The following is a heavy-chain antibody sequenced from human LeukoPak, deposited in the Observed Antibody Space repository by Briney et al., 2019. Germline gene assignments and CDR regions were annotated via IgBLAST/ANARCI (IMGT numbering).Heavy chain of an antibody. D-gene: IGHD6-13*01. CDR1: GYTFTSYA. Sequence: ASVKVSCKASGYTFTSYAMHWVRQAPGQRLEWMGWVNAGNGNTKYSQKFQGRVTITRDTSASTAYMELSSLRSEDTAVYYCARSGGSSSWSPFDYWGQGTLVTVSS. CDR2: VNAGNGNT. J-gene: IGHJ4*02. CDR3: ARSGGSSSWSPFDY. V-gene: IGHV1-3*01.